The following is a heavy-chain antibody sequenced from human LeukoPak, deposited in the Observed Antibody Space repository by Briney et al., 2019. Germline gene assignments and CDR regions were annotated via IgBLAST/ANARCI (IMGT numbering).Heavy chain of an antibody. Sequence: PGGSLTLSCTASGFSFNNYSMSWVRQAPGKGLEWVAGIDRRLCSKYYPSFEKGRITISRDNSKNTLHMQMNVLSAEDTAFYYAAKDDHGSSRLDYWGQGTLVTVSS. CDR3: AKDDHGSSRLDY. CDR1: GFSFNNYS. CDR2: IDRRLCSK. D-gene: IGHD6-13*01. V-gene: IGHV3-23*01. J-gene: IGHJ4*02.